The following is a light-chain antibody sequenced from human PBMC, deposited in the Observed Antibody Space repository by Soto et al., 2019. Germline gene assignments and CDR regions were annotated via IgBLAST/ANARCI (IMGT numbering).Light chain of an antibody. CDR3: SSYISSTTFV. CDR1: SSDVGAYNY. V-gene: IGLV2-14*01. CDR2: EVR. Sequence: QSALAQPASVSGSPGQSITISCTGTSSDVGAYNYVSWYQQYPGRAPKVIIFEVRKRPSGVSTRFSGSKSGDTASLTISGLQAEDEADYYCSSYISSTTFVFGTGPKVTVL. J-gene: IGLJ1*01.